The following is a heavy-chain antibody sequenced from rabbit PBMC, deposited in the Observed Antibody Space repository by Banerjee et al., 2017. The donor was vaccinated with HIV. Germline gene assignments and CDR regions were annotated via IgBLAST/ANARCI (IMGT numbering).Heavy chain of an antibody. Sequence: QSLEESGGDLVKPGASLTLTSTASGIDLSSSYWICWIRQAPGKGLEWIACIDVGSSGSTYYASWAKGRFTISKTSSTTVTLQMTSLTAADTATYFCAKSHTYGYADYAYAFNFWGPGTLVTVS. J-gene: IGHJ4*01. D-gene: IGHD6-1*01. CDR2: IDVGSSGST. CDR3: AKSHTYGYADYAYAFNF. V-gene: IGHV1S40*01. CDR1: GIDLSSSYW.